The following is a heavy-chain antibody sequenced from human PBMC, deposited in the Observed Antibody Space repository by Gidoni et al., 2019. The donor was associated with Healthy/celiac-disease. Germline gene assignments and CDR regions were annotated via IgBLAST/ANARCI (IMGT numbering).Heavy chain of an antibody. CDR1: GYSFTRYW. D-gene: IGHD3-3*01. V-gene: IGHV5-51*01. Sequence: EVQLVQSGAAVKQPGASLKISCKGSGYSFTRYWLGWVRQMPGKGLEWMGIIYPGDSDTRYSPSFQGQVTISADKSISTAYLQWSSLKASDTAMYYCARSYDFWSGYFRPHNSDWFDPWGQGTLVTVSS. J-gene: IGHJ5*02. CDR2: IYPGDSDT. CDR3: ARSYDFWSGYFRPHNSDWFDP.